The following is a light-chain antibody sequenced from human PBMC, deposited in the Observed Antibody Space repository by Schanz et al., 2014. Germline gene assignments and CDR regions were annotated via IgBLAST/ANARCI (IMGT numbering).Light chain of an antibody. J-gene: IGLJ2*01. V-gene: IGLV2-14*02. CDR2: EGS. CDR1: SSDVGSYNL. CDR3: CSYTSSNTVV. Sequence: QSALTQPASVSGSPGQSITISCTGTSSDVGSYNLVSWYQQHPGKAPKLMIYEGSKRPSGVSDRVSGSKSGNTASLTVSGLQAEDEAEYYCCSYTSSNTVVFGGGTKLTVL.